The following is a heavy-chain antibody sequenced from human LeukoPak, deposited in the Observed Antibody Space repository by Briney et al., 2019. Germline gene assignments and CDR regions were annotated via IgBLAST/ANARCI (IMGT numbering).Heavy chain of an antibody. J-gene: IGHJ5*02. CDR1: GYTFTSYG. CDR3: ARVLGYCSGGSCNGYNWFDP. V-gene: IGHV1-18*01. Sequence: ASVKVSCKASGYTFTSYGISWVRQAPGQGLEWMGWISGYNGNTNYAQKLQGRVTMTTDTSTSTAYMELRSLRSDDTAVYYCARVLGYCSGGSCNGYNWFDPWGQGTLVTVSS. CDR2: ISGYNGNT. D-gene: IGHD2-15*01.